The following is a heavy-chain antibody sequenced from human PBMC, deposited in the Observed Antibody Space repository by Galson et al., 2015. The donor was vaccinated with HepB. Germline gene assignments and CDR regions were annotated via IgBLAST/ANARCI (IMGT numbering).Heavy chain of an antibody. CDR2: ISSSSSYI. J-gene: IGHJ4*02. Sequence: SLRLSCAASGFTFSSYSMNWVRQAPGKGLEWVSSISSSSSYIYYADSVKGRFTISRDNAKNSLYLQMNSLRAEDTAVYYCARDIPTRGLYGGNSVGYWGQGTLVTVSS. CDR3: ARDIPTRGLYGGNSVGY. V-gene: IGHV3-21*01. D-gene: IGHD4-23*01. CDR1: GFTFSSYS.